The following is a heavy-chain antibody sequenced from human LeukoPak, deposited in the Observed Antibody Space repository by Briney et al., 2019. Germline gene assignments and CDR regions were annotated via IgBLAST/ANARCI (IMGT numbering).Heavy chain of an antibody. CDR3: ARESPSGRASDI. V-gene: IGHV4-4*07. CDR1: GASISGYS. J-gene: IGHJ3*02. Sequence: SSETLSLTCNVSGASISGYSWSWIRQPAGKGLEWIGRIYTSGSTNYNPSLKSRVTMSVDTSKNQFSLELSSVTAADTAVYYCARESPSGRASDIWGQGTLVTVSS. CDR2: IYTSGST. D-gene: IGHD3-10*01.